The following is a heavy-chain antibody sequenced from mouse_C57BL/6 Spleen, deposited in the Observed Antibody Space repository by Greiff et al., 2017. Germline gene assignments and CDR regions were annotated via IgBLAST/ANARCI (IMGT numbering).Heavy chain of an antibody. CDR1: GFTFSDYG. D-gene: IGHD2-4*01. CDR3: ALYDYMAY. CDR2: ISSGSSTI. Sequence: EVMLVAPGGGLVKPGGSLKLSCAASGFTFSDYGMHWVRQAPEKGLEWVAYISSGSSTIYYADTVKGRFTISRDNAKNTLFLQMTSLRSEDTAMYYYALYDYMAYWGQGTLVTVSA. V-gene: IGHV5-17*01. J-gene: IGHJ3*01.